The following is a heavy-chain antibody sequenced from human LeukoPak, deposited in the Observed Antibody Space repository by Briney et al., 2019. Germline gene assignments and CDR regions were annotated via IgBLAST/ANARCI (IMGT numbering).Heavy chain of an antibody. J-gene: IGHJ1*01. CDR2: ISYHGTNK. Sequence: GGSLRLSCAGSGFSFSSYGMHWVRQAPGKGLEWVAFISYHGTNKYYADSVKGRFTVSRDDSKNTLYLQMNSLRTDDTAVYYCAKDGDDCIEHWGQGTLVAVSS. CDR3: AKDGDDCIEH. CDR1: GFSFSSYG. V-gene: IGHV3-30*19. D-gene: IGHD3-22*01.